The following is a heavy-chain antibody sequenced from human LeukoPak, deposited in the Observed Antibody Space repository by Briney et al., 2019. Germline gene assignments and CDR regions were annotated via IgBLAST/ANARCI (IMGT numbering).Heavy chain of an antibody. J-gene: IGHJ3*02. D-gene: IGHD3-22*01. CDR1: RYTFTRYY. Sequence: GASVKVSCKTSRYTFTRYYIHWVRQAPGQGLEWMGWSNPNSGGTKYAQKFQGRVTMTRDTSISTAYMELSRLRSDDTAVYYCARDRGGYLDAFDIWGQGTMVTVSS. V-gene: IGHV1-2*02. CDR2: SNPNSGGT. CDR3: ARDRGGYLDAFDI.